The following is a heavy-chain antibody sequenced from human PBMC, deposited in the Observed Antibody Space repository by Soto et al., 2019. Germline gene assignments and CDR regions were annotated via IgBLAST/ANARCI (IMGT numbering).Heavy chain of an antibody. J-gene: IGHJ4*02. CDR3: ASRYLEYCNSASCSAPYDY. CDR2: IKQDGSEK. V-gene: IGHV3-7*05. Sequence: EVQLVESGGGLVQPGGSLRLSCAASGLTFSTYWMSWVRQAPGKGLEWVANIKQDGSEKYYVDSVKGRFTISRDNTKKSLYLQMNSLRAEDTAVYYCASRYLEYCNSASCSAPYDYWGQGTLVTVSS. D-gene: IGHD2-2*01. CDR1: GLTFSTYW.